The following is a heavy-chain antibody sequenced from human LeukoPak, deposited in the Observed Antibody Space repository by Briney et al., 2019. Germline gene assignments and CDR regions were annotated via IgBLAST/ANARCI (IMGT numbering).Heavy chain of an antibody. CDR2: IWYDGSNK. Sequence: GGSLRLSCAASGFTFSSYGMHWVRQAPGKGLEWVAVIWYDGSNKYYADSVKGRFTISRDNSKNTLYLQMNSLRAEDTAAYYCARDGIVHGFDIWGQGTMVTVSS. D-gene: IGHD1-26*01. CDR1: GFTFSSYG. V-gene: IGHV3-33*01. CDR3: ARDGIVHGFDI. J-gene: IGHJ3*02.